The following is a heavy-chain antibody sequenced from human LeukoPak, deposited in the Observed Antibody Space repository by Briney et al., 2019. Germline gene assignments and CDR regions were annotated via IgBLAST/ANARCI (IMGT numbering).Heavy chain of an antibody. CDR1: GFTFDDYA. J-gene: IGHJ3*02. V-gene: IGHV3-9*01. CDR3: AKDRGAFDI. Sequence: PGGSLRLSCAAAGFTFDDYAMHWVRQAPGKGLGWVSGISWNSGRIGYADSVKGRLTICRDNAKNSMYLQMNSLRAEDTALYYCAKDRGAFDIWGQGTMVTVSS. CDR2: ISWNSGRI.